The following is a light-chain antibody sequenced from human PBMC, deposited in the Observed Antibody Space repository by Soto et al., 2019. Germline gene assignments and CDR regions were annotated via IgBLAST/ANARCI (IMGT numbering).Light chain of an antibody. Sequence: DIQMTQSPSTLSASVGDRVTITCRASQSISSWLAWYQQKPGKGPKLLLYSASSLESGVPSRFSGSGSGTDFTLTISSLQPDDFATYYCQQYSTYPYTFGQGTKLGIE. CDR3: QQYSTYPYT. J-gene: IGKJ2*01. V-gene: IGKV1-5*01. CDR2: SAS. CDR1: QSISSW.